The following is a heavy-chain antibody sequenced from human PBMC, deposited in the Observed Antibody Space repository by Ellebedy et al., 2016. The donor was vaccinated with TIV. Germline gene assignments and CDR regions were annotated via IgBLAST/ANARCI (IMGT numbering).Heavy chain of an antibody. V-gene: IGHV3-33*01. CDR1: GFTFSGRA. CDR2: IWSDGSNA. D-gene: IGHD3-10*01. CDR3: ARPTYTPGSFLIDY. J-gene: IGHJ4*02. Sequence: GGSLRLXXVTSGFTFSGRAMHWVRQAPGRGLEWVAPIWSDGSNAGYADSVKGRFIISRDDSKNTVYLQMNSLRAEDTAVYFCARPTYTPGSFLIDYWGQGTLVTVSS.